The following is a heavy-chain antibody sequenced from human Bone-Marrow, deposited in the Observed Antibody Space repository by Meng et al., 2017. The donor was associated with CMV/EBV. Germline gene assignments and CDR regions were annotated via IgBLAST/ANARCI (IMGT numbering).Heavy chain of an antibody. V-gene: IGHV4-34*01. CDR1: GGSFSGYY. CDR2: IYHSGST. CDR3: ARVVVRGVSDY. J-gene: IGHJ4*02. Sequence: SETLSLTCAVYGGSFSGYYWSWIRQPPGKGLEWIGSIYHSGSTYYNPSLKIRVTISVDTSKNQFSLKLSSVTAADTAVYYCARVVVRGVSDYWGQGTLVTVSS. D-gene: IGHD3-10*01.